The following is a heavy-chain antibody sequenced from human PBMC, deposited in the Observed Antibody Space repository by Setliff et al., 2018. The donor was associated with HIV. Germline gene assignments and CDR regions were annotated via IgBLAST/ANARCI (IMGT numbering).Heavy chain of an antibody. CDR2: INPSGGST. V-gene: IGHV1-46*01. CDR1: GYTFTSYY. D-gene: IGHD6-19*01. CDR3: ATVSHTNVAAHDAFDI. J-gene: IGHJ3*02. Sequence: ASVKVSCKASGYTFTSYYMHWVRQAPGQGLEWMGIINPSGGSTSYAQKFQGRVTITRDTSASTAYMELSSLRSEDTAVYYCATVSHTNVAAHDAFDIWGQGTMVTVSS.